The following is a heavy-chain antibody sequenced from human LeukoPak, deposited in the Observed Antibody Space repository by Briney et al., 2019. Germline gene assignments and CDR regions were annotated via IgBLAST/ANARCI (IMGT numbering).Heavy chain of an antibody. CDR2: ISGSGGST. CDR1: GFTFSSYA. D-gene: IGHD5-18*01. V-gene: IGHV3-23*01. CDR3: AKVRYSYDMYYFDY. J-gene: IGHJ4*02. Sequence: PGGPLRLSCAASGFTFSSYAMSWVRQAPGKGLEWVSAISGSGGSTYYADSVKGRFTISRDNSKNTLYLQMNSLRAEDTAVYYCAKVRYSYDMYYFDYWGQGTLVTVSS.